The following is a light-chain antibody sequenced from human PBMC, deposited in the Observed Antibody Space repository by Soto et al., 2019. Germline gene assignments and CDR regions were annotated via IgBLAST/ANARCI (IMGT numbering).Light chain of an antibody. Sequence: EVVLTQSPGTLSLSPGDRATLSCRASESVTGSDMAWYQQKPGQAPRLLIYGVSGRATGIPDRFSGSGSGTHFTLTIRRLEPEDFAVYYCQQYATSPLTFGGGTKVEIK. V-gene: IGKV3-20*01. CDR1: ESVTGSD. CDR2: GVS. CDR3: QQYATSPLT. J-gene: IGKJ4*01.